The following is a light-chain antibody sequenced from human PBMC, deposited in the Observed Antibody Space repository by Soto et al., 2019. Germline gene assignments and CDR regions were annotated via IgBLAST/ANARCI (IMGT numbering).Light chain of an antibody. V-gene: IGLV1-51*01. CDR1: SSNIGNNY. CDR3: GTWDSSVSAGV. CDR2: DTN. J-gene: IGLJ3*02. Sequence: QSVLTQPPSVSAAPGQKVTISCSGSSSNIGNNYVSWYQHLPGTAPKLLIYDTNKRPSGIPDRFSGSKSGTSATLGITGLQTGDEADYYCGTWDSSVSAGVFGGGTKLTVL.